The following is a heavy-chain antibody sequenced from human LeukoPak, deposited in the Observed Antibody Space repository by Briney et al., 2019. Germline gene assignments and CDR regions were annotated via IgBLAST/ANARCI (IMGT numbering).Heavy chain of an antibody. V-gene: IGHV3-7*01. CDR3: AMSDSSGYYSWYFDL. CDR1: GFTFSSSW. CDR2: IKPDGSAQ. J-gene: IGHJ2*01. Sequence: GGSLRLSCAASGFTFSSSWMSWVRQAPGKGLEWVATIKPDGSAQYYVDSVKGRFTISRDNSKNSLYLQMNSLRAEDTAVYYCAMSDSSGYYSWYFDLWGRGTLVNVSS. D-gene: IGHD3-22*01.